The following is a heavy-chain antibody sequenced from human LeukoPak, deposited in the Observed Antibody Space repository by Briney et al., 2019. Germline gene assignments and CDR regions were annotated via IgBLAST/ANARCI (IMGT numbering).Heavy chain of an antibody. Sequence: GGSLRLSCAASGFTFSSYSMNWVRQAPGKGLEWDSSIRISSSYIYYADSVKRRLPISRDNAKNSLYLQMNSLRAENTAVYYCARDRHWTNDWVFDYWAQRTLDTVSS. D-gene: IGHD1/OR15-1a*01. V-gene: IGHV3-21*01. CDR2: IRISSSYI. CDR3: ARDRHWTNDWVFDY. J-gene: IGHJ4*02. CDR1: GFTFSSYS.